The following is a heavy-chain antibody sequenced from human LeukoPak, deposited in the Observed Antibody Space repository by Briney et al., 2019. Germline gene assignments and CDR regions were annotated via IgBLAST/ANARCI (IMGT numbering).Heavy chain of an antibody. CDR1: GFTFSSYS. D-gene: IGHD5-24*01. Sequence: GGSLRLSCAASGFTFSSYSMHWVRQAPGKGLEWVAVISYDGSNKYYADSVKGRFTISRDNSKNTLYLQMNSLKAEDTAVYYCAADARDGYNDCWGQATLVTVYS. V-gene: IGHV3-30*01. CDR3: AADARDGYNDC. CDR2: ISYDGSNK. J-gene: IGHJ4*02.